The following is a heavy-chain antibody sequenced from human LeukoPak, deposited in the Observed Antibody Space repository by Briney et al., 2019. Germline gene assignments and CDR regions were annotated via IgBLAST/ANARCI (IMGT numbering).Heavy chain of an antibody. D-gene: IGHD3-10*01. CDR1: GFTFSNHG. V-gene: IGHV3-30*02. CDR3: AKDRGYGSGADY. Sequence: GGSLRLSCVASGFTFSNHGMHWVRQAPGKGLEWVAFIRYDGSNKYYADSVKGRFTISRDNSKNTLYLQMNSLRAEDTAVYYCAKDRGYGSGADYWGQGTLVTVSS. CDR2: IRYDGSNK. J-gene: IGHJ4*02.